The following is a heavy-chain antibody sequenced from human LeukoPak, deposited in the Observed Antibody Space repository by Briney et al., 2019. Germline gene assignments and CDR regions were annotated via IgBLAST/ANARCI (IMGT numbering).Heavy chain of an antibody. J-gene: IGHJ6*03. Sequence: SETLSLTCTVSGGSISSSTYYWGWIRQPPGKGLEWIGSIYYSGSTYCNPSLKSRVTISVDTSKNQFSLKLSSVTAADTAVYYCAREQAYYYYYYMDVWGKGTPVTVSS. CDR1: GGSISSSTYY. V-gene: IGHV4-39*07. CDR2: IYYSGST. CDR3: AREQAYYYYYYMDV.